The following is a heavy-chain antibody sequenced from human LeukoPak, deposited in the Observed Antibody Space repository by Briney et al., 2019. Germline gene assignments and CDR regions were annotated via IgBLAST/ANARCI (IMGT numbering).Heavy chain of an antibody. V-gene: IGHV1-2*02. CDR1: GYTFTGYY. CDR2: INPNSGGT. Sequence: ASVKVSCKASGYTFTGYYMHWVRQAPGQGLEWMGWINPNSGGTNYAQKLQGRVTMTTDTSTSTAYMELRSLRSDDTAVYYCARVTGFDHRGYGSGYMDVWGKGTTVTVSS. CDR3: ARVTGFDHRGYGSGYMDV. D-gene: IGHD3-10*01. J-gene: IGHJ6*03.